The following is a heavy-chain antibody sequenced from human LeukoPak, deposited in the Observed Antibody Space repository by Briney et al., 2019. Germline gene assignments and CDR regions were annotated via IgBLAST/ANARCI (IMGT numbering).Heavy chain of an antibody. D-gene: IGHD2-2*01. CDR1: GGSISSSSYY. CDR3: ASLGYCSSTSCYKGAY. Sequence: PSETLSLTCTVSGGSISSSSYYWGWIRQPPGKGLEWIGSIYYSGSTYYNPSLKSRVTISVDTSKNQFSLKLSSVTAADTAVYYCASLGYCSSTSCYKGAYWGQGTLVTVSS. V-gene: IGHV4-39*01. J-gene: IGHJ4*02. CDR2: IYYSGST.